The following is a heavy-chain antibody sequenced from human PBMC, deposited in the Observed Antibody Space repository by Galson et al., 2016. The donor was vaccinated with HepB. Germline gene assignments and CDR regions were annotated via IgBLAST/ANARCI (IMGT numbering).Heavy chain of an antibody. CDR1: GFTFTTYE. CDR2: ISIYGSTI. D-gene: IGHD6-19*01. Sequence: SLRLSCAASGFTFTTYEMTWVRQAPGKGLEWISYISIYGSTIYYADSVKGRFTISRDNAENSLYLQMNSLRAEDTAVYYCARVRWLEPLDYWGQGTLVTVSS. CDR3: ARVRWLEPLDY. V-gene: IGHV3-48*03. J-gene: IGHJ4*02.